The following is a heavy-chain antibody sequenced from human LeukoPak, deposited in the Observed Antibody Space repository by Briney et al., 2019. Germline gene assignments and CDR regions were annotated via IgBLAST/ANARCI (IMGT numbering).Heavy chain of an antibody. CDR2: MNPNSGNT. V-gene: IGHV1-8*01. D-gene: IGHD2-2*01. CDR1: GYTFTSYD. Sequence: ASVKVSCKASGYTFTSYDINWVRQATGQGLEWMGWMNPNSGNTGYAQKFQGRVTMTRNTSTSTAYMELSSLRSEDTAVYHCASGLGYCSSTSCYALGYWGQGTLVTVSS. J-gene: IGHJ4*02. CDR3: ASGLGYCSSTSCYALGY.